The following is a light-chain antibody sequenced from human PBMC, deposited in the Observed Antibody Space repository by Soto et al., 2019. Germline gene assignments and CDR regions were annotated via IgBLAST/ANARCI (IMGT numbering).Light chain of an antibody. CDR1: QDIKNY. CDR3: QHYDILPIT. CDR2: DAS. V-gene: IGKV1-33*01. Sequence: SSLAASVGDRVTITCQASQDIKNYLNWYQQKSGKAPKLLIYDASDLETGVPSRFSGSGSGTDFTFTINSLQPEDIATYYCQHYDILPITFGGGTKVDI. J-gene: IGKJ4*01.